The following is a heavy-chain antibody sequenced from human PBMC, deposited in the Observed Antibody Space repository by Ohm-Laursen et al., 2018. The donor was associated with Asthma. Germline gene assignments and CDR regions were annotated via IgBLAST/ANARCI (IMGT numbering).Heavy chain of an antibody. V-gene: IGHV1-2*06. J-gene: IGHJ2*01. CDR1: GYTFTGYY. Sequence: GASVKVSCKASGYTFTGYYMHWVRQAPGQGLEWMGRINPNSGGTNYAQKFQGRVTMTRDTSISTAYMELSRLRSDDTAVYYCARGLAFLNGRVFQNWYFDLWGRGTLVTVSS. CDR3: ARGLAFLNGRVFQNWYFDL. D-gene: IGHD1-26*01. CDR2: INPNSGGT.